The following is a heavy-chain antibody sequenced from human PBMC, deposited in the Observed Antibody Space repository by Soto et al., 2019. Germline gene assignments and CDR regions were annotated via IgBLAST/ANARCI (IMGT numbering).Heavy chain of an antibody. CDR2: IYPGDSDT. V-gene: IGHV5-51*01. D-gene: IGHD3-3*01. CDR1: GYSFTSYC. Sequence: GESLKISCKGSGYSFTSYCIGWVRQMPGKGLEWMGIIYPGDSDTRYSPSFQGQVTISADKSISTAYLQWSSLKASDTAMYYCARLGGYYAYYYYYGMDVWGQGTTVTVSS. J-gene: IGHJ6*02. CDR3: ARLGGYYAYYYYYGMDV.